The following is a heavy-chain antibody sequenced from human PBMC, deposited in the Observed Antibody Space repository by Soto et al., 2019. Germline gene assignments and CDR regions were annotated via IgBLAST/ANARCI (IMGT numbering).Heavy chain of an antibody. Sequence: EVQLLESGGGLVQPGGSLRLSCAASGFTFKSWALSWVRQAPGKGLEWVSGISGGGEKIYYADSVKGRFTISRDNSKNTVSLPMNSLRVEDTALYYCAKAINGFWNGASDSWGQGILVIVSS. CDR3: AKAINGFWNGASDS. D-gene: IGHD1-1*01. CDR2: ISGGGEKI. V-gene: IGHV3-23*01. J-gene: IGHJ4*02. CDR1: GFTFKSWA.